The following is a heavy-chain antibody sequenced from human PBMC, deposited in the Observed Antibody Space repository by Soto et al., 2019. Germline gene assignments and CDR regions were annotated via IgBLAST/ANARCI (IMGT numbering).Heavy chain of an antibody. D-gene: IGHD5-12*01. V-gene: IGHV3-73*01. CDR1: GVTSIGSA. Sequence: EVQVVVSGGGLVQPGGSLKLSCAASGVTSIGSAMHSVRQTSGKGLGWVGRIRRKANSYATAYGASVKGRFTMSRDDSKNTAYLQMNSLKTEDTAVYYCPTRGVGYNAAFDYWGQGTLVTVSS. CDR2: IRRKANSYAT. J-gene: IGHJ4*02. CDR3: PTRGVGYNAAFDY.